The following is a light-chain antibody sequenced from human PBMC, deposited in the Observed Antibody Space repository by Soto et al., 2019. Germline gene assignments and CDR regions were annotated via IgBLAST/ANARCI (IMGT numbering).Light chain of an antibody. J-gene: IGKJ3*01. CDR2: GAS. V-gene: IGKV3-20*01. CDR1: QSVSSTY. CDR3: QHYGSAVFT. Sequence: EIVLTQSPGTLSLSPGERATLSCRASQSVSSTYLGWYQQTPGQAPRLLIYGASSRATGIPDRFSGSGSGTDFTLTISRLETEDFAVYYCQHYGSAVFTFGPGTKVEIK.